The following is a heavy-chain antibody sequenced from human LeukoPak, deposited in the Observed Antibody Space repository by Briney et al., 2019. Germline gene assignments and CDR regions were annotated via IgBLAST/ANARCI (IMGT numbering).Heavy chain of an antibody. J-gene: IGHJ5*02. CDR1: GGSISSHY. Sequence: KPSETLSLTCTVSGGSISSHYWSWIRQPPGKGLEWIGYIYYSGSTNYNPSLKSRVTISVDTSKNQFSLKLISVTAADTAVYYCASDFLHSGSYYNWFDPWGQGTLVTVSS. D-gene: IGHD3-10*01. V-gene: IGHV4-59*11. CDR3: ASDFLHSGSYYNWFDP. CDR2: IYYSGST.